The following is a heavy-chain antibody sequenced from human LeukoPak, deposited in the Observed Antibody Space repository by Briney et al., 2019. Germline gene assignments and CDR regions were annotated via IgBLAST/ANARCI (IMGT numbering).Heavy chain of an antibody. J-gene: IGHJ4*02. CDR2: ISVYNGDT. Sequence: VASVKVSCKAPGYSFTSYGFSWLRQAPGQGLEYMGWISVYNGDTNYAQKLQGRVTMTTDTSTSTAYMELRSLRSDDTAVYYCARVGVPVKNDYWGQGTLVTVSS. CDR1: GYSFTSYG. CDR3: ARVGVPVKNDY. V-gene: IGHV1-18*01. D-gene: IGHD2-2*01.